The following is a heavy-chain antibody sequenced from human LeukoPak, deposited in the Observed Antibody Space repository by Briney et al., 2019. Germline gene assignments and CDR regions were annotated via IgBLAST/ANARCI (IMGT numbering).Heavy chain of an antibody. CDR2: ISYSGGT. D-gene: IGHD4-23*01. V-gene: IGHV4-39*01. CDR3: ARFRGDGGGAFDI. CDR1: GDSISSSDYY. J-gene: IGHJ3*02. Sequence: PSETLSLTCTVSGDSISSSDYYWGWIRQPPGKGLGWIGTISYSGGTYYNPSLQSRVTISVDTSKNQFSLELSSVTAADTAVYYCARFRGDGGGAFDIWGQGTMVTVSS.